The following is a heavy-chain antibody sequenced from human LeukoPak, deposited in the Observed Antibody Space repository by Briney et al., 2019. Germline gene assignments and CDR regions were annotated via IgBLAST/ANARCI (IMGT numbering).Heavy chain of an antibody. CDR2: IKQDGSEK. J-gene: IGHJ4*02. Sequence: GGSLRLSWAASGFTFRSYWMSWVRQAPGKGLEWVANIKQDGSEKYYVDSVKGRLTISRDNAKNSLYLQMNSLRAEDTAVYYCARDKMRIAAAGIYYYWGQGTLVTVSS. CDR1: GFTFRSYW. V-gene: IGHV3-7*01. CDR3: ARDKMRIAAAGIYYY. D-gene: IGHD6-13*01.